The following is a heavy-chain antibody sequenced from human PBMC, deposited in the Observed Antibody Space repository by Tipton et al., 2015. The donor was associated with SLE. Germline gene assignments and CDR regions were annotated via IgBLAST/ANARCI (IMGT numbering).Heavy chain of an antibody. Sequence: TLSLTCTVSGGSISSSSYYWGWIRQPPGKGLEWIGSIYYSGSTYYNPSLKSRVTISVDTSKNQFSLKLSSVTAADTAVYYCARVDGLVATIFYYFDYWGQGTLVTVSS. CDR1: GGSISSSSYY. J-gene: IGHJ4*02. CDR3: ARVDGLVATIFYYFDY. V-gene: IGHV4-39*07. D-gene: IGHD5-12*01. CDR2: IYYSGST.